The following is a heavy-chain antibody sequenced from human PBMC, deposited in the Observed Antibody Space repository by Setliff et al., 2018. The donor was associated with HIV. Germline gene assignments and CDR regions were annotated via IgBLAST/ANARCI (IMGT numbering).Heavy chain of an antibody. CDR2: ISGSGGAT. V-gene: IGHV3-23*01. D-gene: IGHD4-17*01. Sequence: GGSLRLSCAASGFTFSSYGMSWVRQAPGKGLEWVSAISGSGGATYYAESVRGRFTISRDNSKNALSLQMDSLRAEDTAVYYCARDERRDYGGNSAFDFWGQGALVTVSS. CDR3: ARDERRDYGGNSAFDF. J-gene: IGHJ4*02. CDR1: GFTFSSYG.